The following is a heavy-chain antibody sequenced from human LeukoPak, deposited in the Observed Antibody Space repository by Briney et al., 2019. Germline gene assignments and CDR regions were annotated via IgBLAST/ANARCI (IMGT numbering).Heavy chain of an antibody. CDR2: IYTSGST. V-gene: IGHV4-4*07. CDR1: GGSISSYY. J-gene: IGHJ6*03. Sequence: SETLSLTCTVSGGSISSYYWSWFRQPAGKGLEWIGRIYTSGSTNYNPSLKSRVTMSVDTSKNQFSLKLNSVTAADTAVYYCARDNAAKGINYYYYYMDVWGKGTTVTVSS. D-gene: IGHD5-18*01. CDR3: ARDNAAKGINYYYYYMDV.